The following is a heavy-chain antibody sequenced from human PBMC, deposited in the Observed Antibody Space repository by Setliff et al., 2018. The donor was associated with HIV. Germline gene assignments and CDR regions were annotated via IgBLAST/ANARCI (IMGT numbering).Heavy chain of an antibody. V-gene: IGHV4-61*01. Sequence: LSLTCTVSGGSVSSGSYYWSWIRQPPGKGLEWIGYIYYSGSTKHNPSLKSRVTISLDTSKNQFSLKLTSVTAADTPVYYCARYSPRGYTLTGPYWGQGTLVTVSS. CDR3: ARYSPRGYTLTGPY. J-gene: IGHJ4*02. CDR1: GGSVSSGSYY. D-gene: IGHD6-25*01. CDR2: IYYSGST.